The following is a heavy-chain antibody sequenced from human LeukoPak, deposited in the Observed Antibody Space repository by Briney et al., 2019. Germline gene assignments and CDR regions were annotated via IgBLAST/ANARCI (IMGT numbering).Heavy chain of an antibody. D-gene: IGHD2-2*01. CDR2: VKPDGRQT. V-gene: IGHV3-7*01. CDR1: GFTYSSYW. J-gene: IGHJ4*02. CDR3: VRDGPAFLDFDY. Sequence: GGSLRLSCAASGFTYSSYWMSCVRQAPGKGLEWVANVKPDGRQTYYGDSVKGRFSISRDNAKKLLFLQMNSLRAEDTAVYYCVRDGPAFLDFDYWGQGTLVTVSS.